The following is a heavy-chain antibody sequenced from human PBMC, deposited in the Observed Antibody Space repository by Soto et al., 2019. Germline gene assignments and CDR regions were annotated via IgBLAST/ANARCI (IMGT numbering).Heavy chain of an antibody. CDR2: IYYSGST. D-gene: IGHD6-6*01. CDR1: GGSISSGDYY. V-gene: IGHV4-30-4*01. J-gene: IGHJ6*02. CDR3: ASEQLGPYYYYGMDV. Sequence: QVQLQESGPGLVKPSQTLALTCTVSGGSISSGDYYWSWIRQPPGKGLEWIGYIYYSGSTYYNPSLKSRVTISVDTSKNQFSLKLSSVTAADTAVYYCASEQLGPYYYYGMDVWGQGTTVTVSS.